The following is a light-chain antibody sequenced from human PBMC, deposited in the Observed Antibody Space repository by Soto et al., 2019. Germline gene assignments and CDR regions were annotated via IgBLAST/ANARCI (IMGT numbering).Light chain of an antibody. Sequence: VMTQSPATLSVSPGERATLSCRASQSVSSNLAWYQQKPSQAPRLLIYGASTRATGIPARFSGSGSGTEFTLTISSLQSEDFAVYYCQQYNNWPWWTFGQGTKVDIK. CDR1: QSVSSN. CDR3: QQYNNWPWWT. J-gene: IGKJ1*01. V-gene: IGKV3-15*01. CDR2: GAS.